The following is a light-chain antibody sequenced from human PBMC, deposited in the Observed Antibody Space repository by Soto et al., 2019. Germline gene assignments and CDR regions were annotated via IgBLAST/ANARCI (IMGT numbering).Light chain of an antibody. V-gene: IGKV3-20*01. CDR2: GAS. CDR1: QSVVSSY. CDR3: QQYGRSPPT. J-gene: IGKJ1*01. Sequence: EIVLTESPGTRSLSPGERVTLSCRASQSVVSSYLAWYQQKPGLAPRLLIYGASSRATGIPDRFRGSGSGTDFTLTISRLEPEDFAVYYCQQYGRSPPTLGQGTKVDIK.